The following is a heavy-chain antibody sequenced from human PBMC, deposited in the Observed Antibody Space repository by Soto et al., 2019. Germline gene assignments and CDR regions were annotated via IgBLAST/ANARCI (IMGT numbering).Heavy chain of an antibody. D-gene: IGHD1-7*01. V-gene: IGHV4-30-2*06. Sequence: SATLSLTCTVSGGSISSGGYSWSWIRQSPGKGLEWIGYIYYSGSTYYNPSLKSRVTISRDKSENQFSLKLRSLTAADAAVYYCASRDPGTSVDYWGQGTLVTVSS. CDR1: GGSISSGGYS. J-gene: IGHJ4*02. CDR3: ASRDPGTSVDY. CDR2: IYYSGST.